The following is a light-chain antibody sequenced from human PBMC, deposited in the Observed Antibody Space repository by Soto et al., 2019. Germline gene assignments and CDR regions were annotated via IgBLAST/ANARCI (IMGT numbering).Light chain of an antibody. V-gene: IGKV3-20*01. J-gene: IGKJ3*01. CDR2: GAS. CDR1: QTISNTY. Sequence: EIVLTQSPGTLSLSPGEGATLSCRASQTISNTYLAWHQQKPGQAPRLLIYGASSRATGIPDRFSGSGSGTDFTLTISGLEPEDFAVYYCQSYGRTVFTFGPGTKVDIK. CDR3: QSYGRTVFT.